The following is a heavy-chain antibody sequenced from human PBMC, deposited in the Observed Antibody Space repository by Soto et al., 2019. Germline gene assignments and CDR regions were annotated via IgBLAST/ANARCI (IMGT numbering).Heavy chain of an antibody. CDR1: GFTFSSYV. V-gene: IGHV3-48*01. CDR2: ISISSSTR. D-gene: IGHD6-13*01. J-gene: IGHJ4*02. CDR3: ARQGGLAAAKPPDY. Sequence: GGSLRLSCAASGFTFSSYVINWVRQAPGKGLEWVSYISISSSTRYYADSVRGRFTISADKSISTAYLQWSSLKASDTAMYYCARQGGLAAAKPPDYWGQGTLVTVSS.